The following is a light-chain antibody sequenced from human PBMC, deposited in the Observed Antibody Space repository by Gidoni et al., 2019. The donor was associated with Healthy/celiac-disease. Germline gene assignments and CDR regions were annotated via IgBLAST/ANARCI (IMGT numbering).Light chain of an antibody. V-gene: IGKV3-15*01. J-gene: IGKJ4*01. CDR3: QQYNNWPPLT. CDR2: GAS. CDR1: QSVSSN. Sequence: EIVMTQSPATLSVSPGERATLSCRASQSVSSNLAWYQQKPGQAPRLLIYGASTRAPGIPARFSGSWSGTEFTLTISSLQSEDFAFYYCQQYNNWPPLTFGGGTKVEIK.